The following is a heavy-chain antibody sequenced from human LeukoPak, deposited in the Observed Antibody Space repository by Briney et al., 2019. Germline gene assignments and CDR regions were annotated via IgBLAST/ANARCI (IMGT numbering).Heavy chain of an antibody. Sequence: SETLSLTCAVYGGSFSGYYWSWIRQPPGKGLEWIGEINHSGSTNYNPSLKSRVTISVDTSKNQFSLKLSSVTAADTAVYYCARGPNGYDSPDYWGQGTLVTVSS. CDR2: INHSGST. V-gene: IGHV4-34*01. CDR3: ARGPNGYDSPDY. CDR1: GGSFSGYY. J-gene: IGHJ4*02. D-gene: IGHD5-12*01.